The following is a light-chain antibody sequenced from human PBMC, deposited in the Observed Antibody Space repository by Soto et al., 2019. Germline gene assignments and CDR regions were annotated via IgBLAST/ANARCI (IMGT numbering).Light chain of an antibody. J-gene: IGLJ2*01. CDR3: QTWGTGIVV. CDR1: SGHSSYA. Sequence: QPVLTQSPSASASLGASVKLTCTLSSGHSSYAIDCHQQQPEKGPRYLMKLNSDGSHSKGDGIPDRFSGSSSGAERYLTISSLQSEDEADYYCQTWGTGIVVFGGGTKLTVL. CDR2: LNSDGSH. V-gene: IGLV4-69*01.